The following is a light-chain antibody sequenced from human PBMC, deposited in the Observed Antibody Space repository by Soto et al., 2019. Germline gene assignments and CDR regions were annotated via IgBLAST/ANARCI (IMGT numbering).Light chain of an antibody. Sequence: SYELTQPPSVSVSPGQKARITCSGDALPKQYAYWYQQKPGQAPVLVIYKDSERPSGIPERFSGSSSGTTVTLTISGVQAEDEADYYCQSADSSGTHVVFGGGTKVTVL. V-gene: IGLV3-25*03. CDR1: ALPKQY. J-gene: IGLJ2*01. CDR2: KDS. CDR3: QSADSSGTHVV.